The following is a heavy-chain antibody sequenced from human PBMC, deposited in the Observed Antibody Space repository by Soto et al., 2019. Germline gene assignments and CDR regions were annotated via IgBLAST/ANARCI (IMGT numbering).Heavy chain of an antibody. CDR1: GFTFSSYE. Sequence: GGSLRLSCAASGFTFSSYEMNWVRQAPGQGLEWVSYISSSGSTIYYADSVKGRFTISRDNAKNSLYLQMNSLRAEDTAVYYCARDLESSSSSLLDCYGTFDYWGQGTLVTVAS. D-gene: IGHD2-21*01. J-gene: IGHJ4*02. V-gene: IGHV3-48*03. CDR3: ARDLESSSSSLLDCYGTFDY. CDR2: ISSSGSTI.